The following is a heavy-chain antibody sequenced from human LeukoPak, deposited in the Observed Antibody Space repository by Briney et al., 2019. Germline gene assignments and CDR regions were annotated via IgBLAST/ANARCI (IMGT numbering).Heavy chain of an antibody. CDR1: GGSISSYY. CDR2: IYYSGST. CDR3: AKLGYCSSTSCYEGELDFDY. Sequence: SETLSLTCTVSGGSISSYYWSWIRQPPGKGLEWIGSIYYSGSTYYNPSLKSRVTISVDTSKNQFSLKLSSVTAADTAVYYCAKLGYCSSTSCYEGELDFDYWGQGTLVTVSS. D-gene: IGHD2-2*01. J-gene: IGHJ4*02. V-gene: IGHV4-59*05.